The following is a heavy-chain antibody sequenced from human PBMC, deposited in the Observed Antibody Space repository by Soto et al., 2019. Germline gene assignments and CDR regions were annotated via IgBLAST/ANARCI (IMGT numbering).Heavy chain of an antibody. D-gene: IGHD3-10*01. CDR2: IIPILDVA. CDR1: GGDFNSYT. CDR3: AQLWFGELWHGMDV. Sequence: QLVQSRAEVKKPGSSVKVSCKASGGDFNSYTISWVRQAPGQGPEWMGTIIPILDVAKNAQKFQGRVTITADKSTSTVYMELRCLRSDDTAIYYCAQLWFGELWHGMDVWGQGTKVTVSS. J-gene: IGHJ6*02. V-gene: IGHV1-69*02.